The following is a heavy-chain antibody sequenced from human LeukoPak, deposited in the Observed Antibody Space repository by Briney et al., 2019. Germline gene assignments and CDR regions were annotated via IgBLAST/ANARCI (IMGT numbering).Heavy chain of an antibody. CDR2: ISTYNGNT. Sequence: ASVRVSCTASGYTFTTYGISWVRQAPGQGLEWMGWISTYNGNTNYAQKLQGRVTMTTDTSTSTAYMELRSLRSDDTAMYYCARAGCSTSCSLDYWGQGTLVTVSS. J-gene: IGHJ4*02. CDR1: GYTFTTYG. CDR3: ARAGCSTSCSLDY. V-gene: IGHV1-18*01. D-gene: IGHD2-2*01.